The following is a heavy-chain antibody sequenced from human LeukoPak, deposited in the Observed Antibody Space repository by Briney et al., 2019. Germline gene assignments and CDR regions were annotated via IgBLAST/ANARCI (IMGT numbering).Heavy chain of an antibody. D-gene: IGHD6-13*01. CDR2: IIPIFGTA. CDR3: ARDLGTQQLHY. J-gene: IGHJ4*02. CDR1: GYTFTSYA. Sequence: GVSVKVSCKASGYTFTSYAISWVRQAPGQGLEWMAGIIPIFGTANYAQKFQGRVTITADESTSTAYMELSSLRSEDTAVYYCARDLGTQQLHYWGQGTLVTVSS. V-gene: IGHV1-69*13.